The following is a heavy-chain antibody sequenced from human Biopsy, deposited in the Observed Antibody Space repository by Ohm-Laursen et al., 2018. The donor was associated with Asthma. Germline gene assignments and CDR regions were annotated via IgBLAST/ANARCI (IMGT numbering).Heavy chain of an antibody. Sequence: SVKVSCKASGDSFSNYAISWARQAPGQGLEWMGGLIPVLGTPDHAQKFEGRVTITADESTSTAYMELSSLSSEDTAVYYCARGYSGSDRIVYYYSGLEVWGQGTTVTVSS. CDR3: ARGYSGSDRIVYYYSGLEV. V-gene: IGHV1-69*13. CDR1: GDSFSNYA. D-gene: IGHD5-12*01. CDR2: LIPVLGTP. J-gene: IGHJ6*02.